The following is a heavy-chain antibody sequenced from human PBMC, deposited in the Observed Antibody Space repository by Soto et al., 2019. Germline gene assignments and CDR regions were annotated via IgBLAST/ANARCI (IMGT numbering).Heavy chain of an antibody. D-gene: IGHD2-15*01. J-gene: IGHJ5*02. CDR3: VRAGCSGGVRYFAYP. CDR2: ISYDGANK. V-gene: IGHV3-30-3*01. CDR1: GFSFSSYS. Sequence: QVQLVESGGGVVQPGRSLRLSCAAAGFSFSSYSIHWVSQAPGEGLSWVAVISYDGANKYYADSVKGRFTISRDNSKNTRFLQMNSLRPDDTAVYYCVRAGCSGGVRYFAYPWEQGTLVTVSS.